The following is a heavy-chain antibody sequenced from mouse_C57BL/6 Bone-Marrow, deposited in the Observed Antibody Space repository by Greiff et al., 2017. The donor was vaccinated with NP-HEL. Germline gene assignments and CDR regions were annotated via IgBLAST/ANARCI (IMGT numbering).Heavy chain of an antibody. J-gene: IGHJ2*01. V-gene: IGHV1-5*01. D-gene: IGHD1-1*01. CDR3: TRSTVVAPYYFDY. CDR1: GYTFTSYW. CDR2: IYPGNSDT. Sequence: QLQQSGTVLARPGASVKMSCKTSGYTFTSYWMHWVKQRPGQGLEWIGAIYPGNSDTSYNQKFKGKAKLTAVTSASTAYMELSSLTNEDSAVYYCTRSTVVAPYYFDYWGQGTTLTVSS.